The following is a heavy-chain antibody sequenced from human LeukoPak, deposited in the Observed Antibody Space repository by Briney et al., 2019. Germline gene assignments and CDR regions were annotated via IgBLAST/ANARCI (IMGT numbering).Heavy chain of an antibody. J-gene: IGHJ4*02. CDR3: ARDRSISAAGDTY. CDR1: GFTFSDYW. V-gene: IGHV3-74*01. Sequence: GGSLRFSCAASGFTFSDYWMHWVRQAPGKGLVWVSRVNRDGSSTSYADSVKGRFTVSRDNAKNTLSPQMNSLRAEDTAVYYCARDRSISAAGDTYWGQGTLVTVSS. D-gene: IGHD6-13*01. CDR2: VNRDGSST.